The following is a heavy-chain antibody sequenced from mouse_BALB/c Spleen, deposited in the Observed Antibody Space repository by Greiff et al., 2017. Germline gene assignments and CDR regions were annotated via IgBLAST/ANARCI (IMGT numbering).Heavy chain of an antibody. CDR1: GFTFSSFG. J-gene: IGHJ2*01. Sequence: EVQRVESGGGLVQPGGSRKLSCAASGFTFSSFGMHWVRQAPEKGLEWVAYISSGSSTIYYADTVKGRFTISRDNPKNTLFLQMTSLRSEDTAMYYCARSGYRYYFDYWGQGTTLTVSS. CDR3: ARSGYRYYFDY. D-gene: IGHD2-14*01. V-gene: IGHV5-17*02. CDR2: ISSGSSTI.